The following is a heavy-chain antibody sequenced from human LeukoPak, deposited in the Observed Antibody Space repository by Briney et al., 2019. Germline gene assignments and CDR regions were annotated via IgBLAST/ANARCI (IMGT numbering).Heavy chain of an antibody. J-gene: IGHJ4*02. CDR3: ATSRTGYCSSTSCPRRDY. Sequence: SETLSLTCTVSGGSISSYYWSWIRQPPGKGLEWIGYIYYSGSTNYHPSLKSRVTISVDPSKNQFSLKLSSVTAADTAVYYCATSRTGYCSSTSCPRRDYWGQGTLVTVSS. D-gene: IGHD2-2*01. V-gene: IGHV4-59*08. CDR1: GGSISSYY. CDR2: IYYSGST.